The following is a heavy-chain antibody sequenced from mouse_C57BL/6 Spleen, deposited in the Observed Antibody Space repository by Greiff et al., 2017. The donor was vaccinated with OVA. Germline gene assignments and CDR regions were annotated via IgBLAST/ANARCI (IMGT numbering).Heavy chain of an antibody. V-gene: IGHV1-76*01. J-gene: IGHJ2*01. Sequence: VQLKQSGAELVRPGASVKLSCKASGYTFTDYYINWVKQRPGQGLEWIARIYPGSGNTYYNEKFKGKATLTAEKSSSTAYMQLSSLTSEDSAVYFCARTPVDYWGQGTTLTVSS. CDR1: GYTFTDYY. CDR2: IYPGSGNT. CDR3: ARTPVDY.